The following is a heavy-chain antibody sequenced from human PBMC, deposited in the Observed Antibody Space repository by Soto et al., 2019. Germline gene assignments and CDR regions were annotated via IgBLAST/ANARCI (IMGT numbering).Heavy chain of an antibody. CDR2: ISYDGSNK. D-gene: IGHD3-9*01. V-gene: IGHV3-30-3*01. Sequence: GGSLRLSCAASGFTFSSYAMHWVRQAPGKGLEWVAVISYDGSNKYYADSAKGRFTISRDNSKNTLYLQMNSLRAEDTAVYYCARVGGLFYDILTGYPDYWGQGTLVTVS. CDR1: GFTFSSYA. J-gene: IGHJ4*02. CDR3: ARVGGLFYDILTGYPDY.